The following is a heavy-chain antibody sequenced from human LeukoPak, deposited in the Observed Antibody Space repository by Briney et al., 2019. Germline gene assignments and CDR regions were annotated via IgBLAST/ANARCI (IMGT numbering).Heavy chain of an antibody. Sequence: ASVKVSCKASGGTFSSYAISWVRQAPGQGLEWMGRIIPILGIANYAQKFQGRVTITADKPTSTAYMELSSLRSEDTAVYYCARLFLGRDGYNRLDYWGQGTLVTVSS. V-gene: IGHV1-69*04. J-gene: IGHJ4*02. CDR3: ARLFLGRDGYNRLDY. CDR1: GGTFSSYA. D-gene: IGHD5-24*01. CDR2: IIPILGIA.